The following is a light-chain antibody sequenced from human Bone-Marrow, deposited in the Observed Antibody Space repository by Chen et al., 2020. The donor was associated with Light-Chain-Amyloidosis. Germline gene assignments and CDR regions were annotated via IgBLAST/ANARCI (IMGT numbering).Light chain of an antibody. Sequence: SYVLTQPSSVSVAPGQTATIACGGNNIGSTSVHWYQQTPGQAPLLVVYDESDRPSGIPERLSGSNSGNTATLTISRVEAGDEADYYCQVWDRSSERPVFGGGTKLTVL. J-gene: IGLJ3*02. V-gene: IGLV3-21*02. CDR2: DES. CDR3: QVWDRSSERPV. CDR1: NIGSTS.